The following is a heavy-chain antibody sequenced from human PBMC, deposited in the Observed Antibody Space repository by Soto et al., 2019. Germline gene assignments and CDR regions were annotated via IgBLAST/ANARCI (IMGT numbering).Heavy chain of an antibody. CDR1: RGSTSTTSYH. CDR2: ISYAGST. J-gene: IGHJ5*02. V-gene: IGHV4-39*01. Sequence: SATLSLTCTVSRGSTSTTSYHWGWIRQPPGKGLEWIGSISYAGSTYYSPSLKSRVTISVDTSKNQFSLKLSSVTAADTAVYYCARHFMVRGVIKNFVRPSWGQVTLVTVS. D-gene: IGHD3-10*01. CDR3: ARHFMVRGVIKNFVRPS.